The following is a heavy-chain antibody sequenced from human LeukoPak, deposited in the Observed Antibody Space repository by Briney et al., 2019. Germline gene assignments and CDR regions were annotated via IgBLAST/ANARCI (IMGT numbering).Heavy chain of an antibody. CDR3: ARRFSSRAYNWFDP. Sequence: TSETLSLTCTVSGGSISSSSYYWGWIRQPPGKGLEWIGSIYYSGSTYYNPSLKSRVTISVDTSKNQFSLKLSSVTAADTAVYYCARRFSSRAYNWFDPWGQGTLVTVSS. D-gene: IGHD6-6*01. V-gene: IGHV4-39*07. CDR2: IYYSGST. CDR1: GGSISSSSYY. J-gene: IGHJ5*02.